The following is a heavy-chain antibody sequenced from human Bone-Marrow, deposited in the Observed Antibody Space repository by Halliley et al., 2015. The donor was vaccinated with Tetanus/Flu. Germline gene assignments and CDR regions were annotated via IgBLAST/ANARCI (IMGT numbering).Heavy chain of an antibody. CDR2: INIHDGYT. D-gene: IGHD2-2*02. Sequence: QVQLVQSGAEVKKSGASVKVSCEASGYSFTTHGINWVRQAPGQGPEWMGWINIHDGYTKYAQIVQDRVTLTRDTSTSTAYMDLRRLRSDDTAVYYCARDSRPYCSSTGCYRGRWFDPWGQGTLVIVSS. V-gene: IGHV1-18*04. CDR1: GYSFTTHG. CDR3: ARDSRPYCSSTGCYRGRWFDP. J-gene: IGHJ5*02.